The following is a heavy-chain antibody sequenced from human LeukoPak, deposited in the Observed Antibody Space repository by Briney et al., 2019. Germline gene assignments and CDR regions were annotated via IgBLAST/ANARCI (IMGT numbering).Heavy chain of an antibody. CDR2: IYYSGST. CDR1: GGSISSGGYY. V-gene: IGHV4-31*03. Sequence: SETLSLTCTVSGGSISSGGYYWSWIRQHPGKGLEWIGYIYYSGSTYYNPSLKSRVTISVDTSKNQFSLKLSSVTAAATAVYYCARDRGTYSSSPRYYFDYWGQGTLVTVSS. D-gene: IGHD6-6*01. CDR3: ARDRGTYSSSPRYYFDY. J-gene: IGHJ4*02.